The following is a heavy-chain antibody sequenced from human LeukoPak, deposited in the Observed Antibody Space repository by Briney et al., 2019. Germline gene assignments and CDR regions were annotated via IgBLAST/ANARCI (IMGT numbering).Heavy chain of an antibody. CDR2: INSGGDDT. D-gene: IGHD6-19*01. V-gene: IGHV3-74*01. J-gene: IGHJ4*02. CDR3: ARRIGYSSGHSAVYYFDY. CDR1: GFTFSTYW. Sequence: GGALRLSCAASGFTFSTYWMHWVRQAPGKGLVWVSLINSGGDDTRYADSVKGRFTISRNNAKNTLYLQMNSLRAADTAVYYCARRIGYSSGHSAVYYFDYWGQGTLVTVSS.